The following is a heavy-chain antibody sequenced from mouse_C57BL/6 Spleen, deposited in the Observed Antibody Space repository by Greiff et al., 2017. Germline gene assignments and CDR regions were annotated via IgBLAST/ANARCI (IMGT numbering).Heavy chain of an antibody. CDR3: ARGNYYGSRGEYFDY. V-gene: IGHV1-82*01. D-gene: IGHD1-1*01. J-gene: IGHJ2*01. Sequence: VQLQQSGPELVKPGASVKISCKASGYAFSSSWMNWVKQRPGKGLEWIGRIYPGDGDTNYNGKFKGKATLTADKSSSTAYMQLSSLTSEDSAVYFGARGNYYGSRGEYFDYWGQGTTLTVSS. CDR2: IYPGDGDT. CDR1: GYAFSSSW.